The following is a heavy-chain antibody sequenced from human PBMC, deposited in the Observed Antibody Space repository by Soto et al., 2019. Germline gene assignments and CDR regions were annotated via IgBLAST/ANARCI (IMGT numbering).Heavy chain of an antibody. Sequence: VASVKVSCKPSGYPFSDYFIQWVRQAPGQGLEWVAWINPKTAATNYAKKFQGRVSLTWDTSSTTAYTELTRLRPDDTAVYYCARIKWGLNYYNGMDVWGQGTTVTVSS. J-gene: IGHJ6*02. CDR2: INPKTAAT. CDR3: ARIKWGLNYYNGMDV. CDR1: GYPFSDYF. D-gene: IGHD1-26*01. V-gene: IGHV1-2*02.